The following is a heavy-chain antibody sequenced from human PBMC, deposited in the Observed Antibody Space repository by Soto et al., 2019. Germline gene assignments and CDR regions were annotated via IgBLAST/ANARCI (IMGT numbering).Heavy chain of an antibody. CDR2: ISGPSIYI. D-gene: IGHD2-8*01. CDR3: ARGFRNGFNV. J-gene: IGHJ6*02. Sequence: EVQLVESGGGLVKPGGSLRLSCGASGFTFSGYSINWVRQAPGKGLEWVSYISGPSIYIYYADSVKGRFTISRDNAKSAVYLQMNSLRAEDTAVYYCARGFRNGFNVWGQGTTVSVS. V-gene: IGHV3-21*01. CDR1: GFTFSGYS.